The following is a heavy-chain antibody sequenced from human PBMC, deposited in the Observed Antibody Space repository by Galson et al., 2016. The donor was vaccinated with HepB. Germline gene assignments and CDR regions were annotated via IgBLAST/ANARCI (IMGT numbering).Heavy chain of an antibody. CDR1: GGSMSSNYYY. Sequence: SETLSLTCTVSGGSMSSNYYYWGWIRQPPGKGLEWIGTIYYNGKTYYNASVQSRVTISVDTSMESLSLTLSSVTAAATATYYCAHRRSSIYGYYFDYWGPGTLVTVSS. CDR2: IYYNGKT. V-gene: IGHV4-39*02. CDR3: AHRRSSIYGYYFDY. D-gene: IGHD2-2*01. J-gene: IGHJ4*02.